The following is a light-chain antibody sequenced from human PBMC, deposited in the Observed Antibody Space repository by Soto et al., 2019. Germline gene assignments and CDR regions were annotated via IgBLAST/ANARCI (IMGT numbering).Light chain of an antibody. J-gene: IGLJ2*01. CDR1: SSDVGAYNY. Sequence: QSVLTQPASVSGSPGQSITISCTGTSSDVGAYNYVSSYQQHPGKAPKLMIFEVSDRPSGVSNRFSGSKSGNTASLTISGLQAEDEADYYCSSYTSSNTLVFGGGTKLTVL. CDR3: SSYTSSNTLV. V-gene: IGLV2-14*01. CDR2: EVS.